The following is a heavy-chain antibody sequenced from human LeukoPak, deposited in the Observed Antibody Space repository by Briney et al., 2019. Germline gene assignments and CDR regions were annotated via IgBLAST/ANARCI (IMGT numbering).Heavy chain of an antibody. D-gene: IGHD3-22*01. CDR2: ISDTGTT. J-gene: IGHJ4*02. CDR3: ATGYYEPFEK. CDR1: RASTSDNY. V-gene: IGHV4-59*01. Sequence: PSETLSLTCTVSRASTSDNYWNWIRQPPGKGPEWIGCISDTGTTKYNPAFKSRVTISVDTSKNQFSLKLTSVTAADTAVYFCATGYYEPFEKWGQGTLVSVSS.